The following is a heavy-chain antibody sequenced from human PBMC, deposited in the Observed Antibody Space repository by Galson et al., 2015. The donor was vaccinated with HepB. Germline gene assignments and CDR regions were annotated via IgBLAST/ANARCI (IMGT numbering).Heavy chain of an antibody. CDR1: GYTFTSYG. CDR2: INAGNGNT. CDR3: ARVLRFLEWPTRGYYYYMDV. V-gene: IGHV1-18*04. Sequence: SVKVSCKASGYTFTSYGISRVRQAPGQGLEWMGWINAGNGNTKYSQKLQGRVTMTTDTSTSTAYMELRSLRSDDTAVYYCARVLRFLEWPTRGYYYYMDVWGKGTTVTVSS. J-gene: IGHJ6*03. D-gene: IGHD3-3*01.